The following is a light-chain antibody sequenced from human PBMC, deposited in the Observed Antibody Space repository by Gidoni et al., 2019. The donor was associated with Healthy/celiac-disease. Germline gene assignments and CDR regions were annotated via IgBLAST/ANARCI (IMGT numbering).Light chain of an antibody. J-gene: IGKJ1*01. CDR2: GSS. V-gene: IGKV3-20*01. CDR1: QSVSSSY. CDR3: PQYGSSPPWT. Sequence: ETVLRQSAGTLSLSPGERATLSCRASQSVSSSYLAWYQQKPGQAPRLLIYGSSSRATCLPDRFSGSVAGTDFSLTLCRLEPEDFAVYYSPQYGSSPPWTFGQWTKVEIK.